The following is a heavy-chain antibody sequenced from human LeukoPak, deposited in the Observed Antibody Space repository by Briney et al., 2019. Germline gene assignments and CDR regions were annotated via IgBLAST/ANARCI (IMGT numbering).Heavy chain of an antibody. D-gene: IGHD2-2*01. Sequence: GGSLRLSCAASGFTFSDYCMTWVRQAPGKGREWVAGIREDGNDKFYADSVRGRFTISRDDARSSLFLQMNSLRAEDTAVYYCAREGEVVGTGGFDFWGQGTVVTVSS. J-gene: IGHJ3*01. CDR1: GFTFSDYC. V-gene: IGHV3-7*01. CDR2: IREDGNDK. CDR3: AREGEVVGTGGFDF.